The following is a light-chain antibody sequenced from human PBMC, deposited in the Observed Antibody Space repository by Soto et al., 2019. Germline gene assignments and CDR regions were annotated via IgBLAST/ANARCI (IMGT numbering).Light chain of an antibody. J-gene: IGKJ1*01. CDR2: AAS. CDR3: QQYDTSPRT. Sequence: EIVLTQSPGTLSLSPGERATLSCRASQNPSSGYLAWYRQRPGQAPRILIYAASSRATGIPDRFIGSGSGTDFTLTISRLAPEDFAVYYCQQYDTSPRTFGRGTKVE. V-gene: IGKV3-20*01. CDR1: QNPSSGY.